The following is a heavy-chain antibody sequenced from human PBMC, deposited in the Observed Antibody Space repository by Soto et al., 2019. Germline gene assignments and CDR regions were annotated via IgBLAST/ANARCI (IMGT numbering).Heavy chain of an antibody. Sequence: QVQLQESGPGLVKPSGTLSLTCAVSGVSISSHDWWTWVRQPPGQGLEWIGESHQSGNTNYNSSLESRVTISVDQSTNQFSLKLSSVTVADTAVYYGATRDNSRFYWGQGTLVTVSS. CDR2: SHQSGNT. V-gene: IGHV4-4*02. J-gene: IGHJ4*02. D-gene: IGHD6-13*01. CDR3: ATRDNSRFY. CDR1: GVSISSHDW.